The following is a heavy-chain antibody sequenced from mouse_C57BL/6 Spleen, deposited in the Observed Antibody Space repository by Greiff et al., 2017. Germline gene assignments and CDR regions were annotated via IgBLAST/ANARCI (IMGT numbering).Heavy chain of an antibody. CDR1: GYAFSSYW. CDR2: IYPGDGDT. Sequence: VKLMESGAELVKPGASVKISCKASGYAFSSYWMNWVKQRPGKGLEWIGQIYPGDGDTNYNGKFKGKATLTADKSSSTAYMQLSSLTSEDSAVYFCARDYSNYFDYWGQGTTLTVSS. D-gene: IGHD2-5*01. J-gene: IGHJ2*01. CDR3: ARDYSNYFDY. V-gene: IGHV1-80*01.